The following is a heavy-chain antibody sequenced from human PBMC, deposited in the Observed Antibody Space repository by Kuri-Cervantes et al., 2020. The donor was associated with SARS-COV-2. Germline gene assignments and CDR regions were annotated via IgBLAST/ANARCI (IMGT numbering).Heavy chain of an antibody. Sequence: GESLKISCAASGFTFSSYAMHWVRQAPGKGLEWVAVISYDGSNKYYADSVKGRFTISRDNSKNTLYLQMNSLRAEDTAVYYCAKDRGIGWLDPWGQGTLVTVSS. D-gene: IGHD3-10*01. V-gene: IGHV3-30-3*01. J-gene: IGHJ5*02. CDR2: ISYDGSNK. CDR1: GFTFSSYA. CDR3: AKDRGIGWLDP.